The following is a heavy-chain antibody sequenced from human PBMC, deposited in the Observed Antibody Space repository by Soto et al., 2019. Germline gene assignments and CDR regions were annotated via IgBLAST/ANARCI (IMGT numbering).Heavy chain of an antibody. Sequence: PSETLSLTCTVSGGSISSGDYYWGWIRQPPGKGLEWIGYIYYSGSTYYNPSLKSRVTISVDTSKNQFSLKLSSVTAADTAVYYCARALPGYSSSWDLYYFDYWGQGTLVTVSS. CDR1: GGSISSGDYY. V-gene: IGHV4-30-4*01. CDR3: ARALPGYSSSWDLYYFDY. J-gene: IGHJ4*02. D-gene: IGHD6-13*01. CDR2: IYYSGST.